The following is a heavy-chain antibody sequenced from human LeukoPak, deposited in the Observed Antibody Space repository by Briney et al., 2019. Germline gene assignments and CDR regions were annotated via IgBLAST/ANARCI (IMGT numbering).Heavy chain of an antibody. CDR2: IYYSGST. Sequence: SETLSLTCTVSGGSISSYYWSWIRQPPGKGLEWIGYIYYSGSTNYNPSLKSRVTISVDTSKNQFSLKLSSVTAADMAVYYCARARPRGWGSSYGMDVWGQGTTVTVSS. CDR1: GGSISSYY. J-gene: IGHJ6*02. V-gene: IGHV4-59*01. D-gene: IGHD3-10*01. CDR3: ARARPRGWGSSYGMDV.